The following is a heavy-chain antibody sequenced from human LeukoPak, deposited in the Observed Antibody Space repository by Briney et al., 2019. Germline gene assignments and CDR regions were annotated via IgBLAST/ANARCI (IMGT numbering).Heavy chain of an antibody. V-gene: IGHV5-51*01. CDR2: IYPGDSDT. Sequence: LGESLKISCKGSGYSFTSYWIGWVRQMPGKGLEWMGIIYPGDSDTRYSPSFQGQVTISADKSISTAYLQWSSLKASDTAMYYCAGQRYYYGSGSFTPPGDYWGQGTLVTVSS. CDR1: GYSFTSYW. D-gene: IGHD3-10*01. CDR3: AGQRYYYGSGSFTPPGDY. J-gene: IGHJ4*02.